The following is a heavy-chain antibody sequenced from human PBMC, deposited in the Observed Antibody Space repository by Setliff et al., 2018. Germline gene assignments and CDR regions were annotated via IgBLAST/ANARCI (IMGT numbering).Heavy chain of an antibody. J-gene: IGHJ4*02. CDR2: IKSKTDGGTT. Sequence: PGGSLRLSCAASGFTFSNAWMSWVRQAPGKGLEWVGRIKSKTDGGTTDYAAPVKGRFTISRDDSKSSLYLQMNSLKTEDTAVYYCADAGSAKGLDIWGQGTLVT. D-gene: IGHD3-16*01. V-gene: IGHV3-15*01. CDR3: ADAGSAKGLDI. CDR1: GFTFSNAW.